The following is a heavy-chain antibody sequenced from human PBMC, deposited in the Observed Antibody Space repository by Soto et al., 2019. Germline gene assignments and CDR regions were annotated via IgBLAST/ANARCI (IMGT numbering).Heavy chain of an antibody. J-gene: IGHJ5*02. CDR2: IYHSGTT. CDR1: GDSISRGYY. V-gene: IGHV4-38-2*01. CDR3: ARTDNVGYYQP. Sequence: SETLSLTCAVSGDSISRGYYWAWVRQPPGKGLEYIGSIYHSGTTYYNPSLMSRVTISVDTSKNQFSLNLRSVTAADSAVYYCARTDNVGYYQPLGQGTLVTVSS. D-gene: IGHD3-3*01.